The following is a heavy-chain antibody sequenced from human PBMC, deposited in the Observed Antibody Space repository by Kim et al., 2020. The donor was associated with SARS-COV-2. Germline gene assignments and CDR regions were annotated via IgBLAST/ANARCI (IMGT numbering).Heavy chain of an antibody. CDR2: IYYSGST. J-gene: IGHJ3*02. V-gene: IGHV4-31*03. CDR1: GGSISSGGYY. CDR3: ARQTTVVTPLTEYLDAFDI. D-gene: IGHD4-17*01. Sequence: SETLSLTCTVSGGSISSGGYYWSWIRQHPGKGLEWIGYIYYSGSTYYNPSLKSRVTISVDTSKNQFSLKLSSVTAADTAVYYCARQTTVVTPLTEYLDAFDIWGQGTMVTVSS.